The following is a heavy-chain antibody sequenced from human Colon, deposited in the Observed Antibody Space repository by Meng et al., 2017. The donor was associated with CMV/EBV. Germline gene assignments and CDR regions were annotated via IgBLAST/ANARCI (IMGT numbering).Heavy chain of an antibody. V-gene: IGHV3-15*01. J-gene: IGHJ6*02. Sequence: SWIRQPPGKGLEWVGRIKDKTDGGTTDYAAPVKGRFTISRDDSKNTLYLQMNSLKTEDTAVYYCALDGYSYGYGYYGMDVWGQGTTVTVSS. D-gene: IGHD5-18*01. CDR3: ALDGYSYGYGYYGMDV. CDR2: IKDKTDGGTT.